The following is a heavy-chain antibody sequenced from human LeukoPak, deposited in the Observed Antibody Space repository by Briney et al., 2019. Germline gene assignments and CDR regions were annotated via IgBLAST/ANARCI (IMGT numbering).Heavy chain of an antibody. CDR1: GFSFNNYA. D-gene: IGHD3-16*01. V-gene: IGHV3-23*01. J-gene: IGHJ4*02. Sequence: GGSLRLSCVASGFSFNNYAMNWVRQAPGKGLEWVSLIIGSSGTPFYADSVKGRFTISRDKSKSTLDLEMNSLRAEDTAVYYCAKGAYDYIEIAYFVYWGQGSLVTVSS. CDR3: AKGAYDYIEIAYFVY. CDR2: IIGSSGTP.